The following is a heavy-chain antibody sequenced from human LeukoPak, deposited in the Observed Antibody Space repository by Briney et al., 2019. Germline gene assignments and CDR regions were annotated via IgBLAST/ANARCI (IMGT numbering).Heavy chain of an antibody. Sequence: QSGGSLRLSCAASGFTFSRYGIHWARQAPGKGLEWVAVISYDGSEKYYADSVKGRFTISRDNSKNTVHLQMSSLSAEDTAMYYCAKDGQPGYSYGYMDYWGQGTLVTVSS. CDR1: GFTFSRYG. CDR2: ISYDGSEK. V-gene: IGHV3-30*18. D-gene: IGHD5-18*01. J-gene: IGHJ4*02. CDR3: AKDGQPGYSYGYMDY.